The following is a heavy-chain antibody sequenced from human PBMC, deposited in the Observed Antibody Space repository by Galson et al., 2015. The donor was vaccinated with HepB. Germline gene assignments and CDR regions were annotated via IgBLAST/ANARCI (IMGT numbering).Heavy chain of an antibody. CDR3: ARHKYSFDNVVYFSSFDF. J-gene: IGHJ4*02. CDR2: ISTYNDYA. Sequence: SVKVSCKASGYTFTSYGIGWVRQAPGQGLEWVGWISTYNDYAKYAQKVQGRLTMTTDTSTSTVYMELSSLRSEDTAVYFCARHKYSFDNVVYFSSFDFWGQGTLITVSS. CDR1: GYTFTSYG. D-gene: IGHD3-22*01. V-gene: IGHV1-18*04.